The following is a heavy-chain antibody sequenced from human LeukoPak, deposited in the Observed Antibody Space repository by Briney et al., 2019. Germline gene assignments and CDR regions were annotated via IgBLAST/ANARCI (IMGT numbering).Heavy chain of an antibody. D-gene: IGHD6-19*01. CDR2: ISSGGRYI. Sequence: PGGSLRLSCAASGFTFSTYSMNWVRQAPGKGLEWVSSISSGGRYIYYADSVKGRFTISRDNAKNSLYLQMNSLRAEDTAVYYCAKGEQWLVLYFQHWGQGTLVTVSS. CDR1: GFTFSTYS. V-gene: IGHV3-21*04. CDR3: AKGEQWLVLYFQH. J-gene: IGHJ1*01.